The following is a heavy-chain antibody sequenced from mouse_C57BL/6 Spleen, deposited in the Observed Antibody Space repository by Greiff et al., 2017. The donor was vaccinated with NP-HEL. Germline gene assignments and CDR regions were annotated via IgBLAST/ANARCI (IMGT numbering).Heavy chain of an antibody. CDR2: FHPYNDDT. J-gene: IGHJ1*03. CDR3: ARFNYYGSSYGYFDV. Sequence: QVQLKQSGAELVKPGASVKMSCKASGYTFTTYPIEWMKQNHGKSLEWIGNFHPYNDDTKYNEKFKGKATLTVEKSSSTVYLELSRLTSDDSAVYYCARFNYYGSSYGYFDVWGTGTTVTVSS. V-gene: IGHV1-47*01. CDR1: GYTFTTYP. D-gene: IGHD1-1*01.